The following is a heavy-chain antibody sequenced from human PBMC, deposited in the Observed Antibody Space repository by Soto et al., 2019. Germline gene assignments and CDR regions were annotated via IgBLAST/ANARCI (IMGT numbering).Heavy chain of an antibody. CDR3: ARRDAAGWYFGL. D-gene: IGHD6-25*01. CDR1: GYSITSGNW. Sequence: QVQLQESGPGLVKSSDTLSLICAVSGYSITSGNWWGWIRQSPGKGLEWIGYIHYSGSTYYNPSLKSRVTMSVDTSKNQFSLKLSSVTAVDTAVYYCARRDAAGWYFGLWGRGTLVTVSS. CDR2: IHYSGST. V-gene: IGHV4-28*01. J-gene: IGHJ2*01.